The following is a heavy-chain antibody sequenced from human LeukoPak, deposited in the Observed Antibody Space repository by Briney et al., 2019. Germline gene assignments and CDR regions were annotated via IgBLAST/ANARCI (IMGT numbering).Heavy chain of an antibody. CDR1: GDSVSSNSAA. CDR3: ARDPHYYDSSGYFTLMFDP. V-gene: IGHV6-1*01. J-gene: IGHJ5*02. CDR2: TYYRSKWYN. Sequence: SQTLSPTCAISGDSVSSNSAAWNWIRQSPSRGLEWLGRTYYRSKWYNDYAVSVKSRITINPDTSKNQFSLQLNSVTPEDTAVYYCARDPHYYDSSGYFTLMFDPWGQGTLVTVSS. D-gene: IGHD3-22*01.